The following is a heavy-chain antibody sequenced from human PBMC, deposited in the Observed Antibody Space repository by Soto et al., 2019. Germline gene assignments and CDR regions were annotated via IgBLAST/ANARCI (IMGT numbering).Heavy chain of an antibody. CDR3: ARDVRAAAGVDP. Sequence: QVQLVQSGAEVKKPGSSVKVSCKASGGTFSSYTISWVRQAPGQGLEWMGRIIPILGIANYAQKFQGRVTITADKSSSTAYMELSRLRSEDAAVYYCARDVRAAAGVDPWGQGTLVTVSS. CDR1: GGTFSSYT. CDR2: IIPILGIA. D-gene: IGHD6-13*01. J-gene: IGHJ5*02. V-gene: IGHV1-69*08.